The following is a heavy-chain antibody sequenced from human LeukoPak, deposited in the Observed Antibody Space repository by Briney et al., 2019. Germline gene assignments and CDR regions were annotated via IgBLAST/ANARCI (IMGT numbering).Heavy chain of an antibody. J-gene: IGHJ4*02. Sequence: PGRSLRLSCAASGFTFDDYAMHWVRQAPGKGLEWVSGISWNSGSIGYADSVEGRFTISRDNAKNSLYLQMNSLRAEDTALYYCAKDISFYDSSGYYFDYWGQGTLVTVSS. CDR3: AKDISFYDSSGYYFDY. V-gene: IGHV3-9*01. D-gene: IGHD3-22*01. CDR1: GFTFDDYA. CDR2: ISWNSGSI.